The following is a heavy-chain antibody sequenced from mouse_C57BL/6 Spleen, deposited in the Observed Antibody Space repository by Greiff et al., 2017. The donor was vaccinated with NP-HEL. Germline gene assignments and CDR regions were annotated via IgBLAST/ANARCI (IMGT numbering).Heavy chain of an antibody. D-gene: IGHD1-1*01. Sequence: QVQLKQPGAELVKPGASVKLSCKASGYTFTSYWMHWVKQRPGQGLEWIGMIHPNSGSTNYNEKFKSKATLTVDKSSSTAYMQLSSLTSEDSAVYYCARPLITTVYYYAMDYWGQGTSVTVSS. J-gene: IGHJ4*01. V-gene: IGHV1-64*01. CDR2: IHPNSGST. CDR1: GYTFTSYW. CDR3: ARPLITTVYYYAMDY.